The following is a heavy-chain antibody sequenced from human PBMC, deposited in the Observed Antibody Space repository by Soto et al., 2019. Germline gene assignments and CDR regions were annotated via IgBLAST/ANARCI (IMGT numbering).Heavy chain of an antibody. CDR3: ARDRGNTAMVTFPFED. J-gene: IGHJ4*02. CDR1: GFTFSSYA. D-gene: IGHD5-18*01. Sequence: GGSLRPSCAVSGFTFSSYAMSWVRQAPGKGLEWVSAISGSGTSTYQVDSVKGRFTISRDNAKNSVYLQMTTLRAEDTAVYYCARDRGNTAMVTFPFEDWGQGTLVSVSS. CDR2: ISGSGTST. V-gene: IGHV3-23*01.